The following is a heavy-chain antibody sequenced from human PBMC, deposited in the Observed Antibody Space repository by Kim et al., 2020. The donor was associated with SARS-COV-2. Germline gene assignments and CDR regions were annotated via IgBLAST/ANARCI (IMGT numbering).Heavy chain of an antibody. CDR1: GGSFSGYY. CDR3: ARGVVVPAANTTKNWFDP. CDR2: INHSGST. Sequence: SETLSLTCAVYGGSFSGYYWSWIRQPPGKGLEWIGEINHSGSTNYNPSLKSRVTISVDTSKNQFSLKLSSVTAADTAVYYRARGVVVPAANTTKNWFDP. D-gene: IGHD2-2*01. V-gene: IGHV4-34*01. J-gene: IGHJ5*02.